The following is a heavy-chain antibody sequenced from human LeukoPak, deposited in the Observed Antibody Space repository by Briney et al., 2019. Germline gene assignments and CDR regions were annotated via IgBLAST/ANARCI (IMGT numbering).Heavy chain of an antibody. CDR1: GFTFRNAW. Sequence: PGGSLRVSCAASGFTFRNAWMSWVCQARGQGPDWVGRIKSKTDGGTTDYAAPVKGRFTISRDDSKNTLYLQMNSLKTEDTAVYYCTTDPFLRASYSSGWYLLFGGQGTLITVSS. J-gene: IGHJ4*02. CDR2: IKSKTDGGTT. CDR3: TTDPFLRASYSSGWYLLF. V-gene: IGHV3-15*01. D-gene: IGHD6-19*01.